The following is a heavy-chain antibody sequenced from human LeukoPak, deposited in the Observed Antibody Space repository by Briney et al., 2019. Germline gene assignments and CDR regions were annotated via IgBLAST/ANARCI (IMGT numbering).Heavy chain of an antibody. Sequence: GGSLRLSCAASGFSFSSYWMHWVRQAPGKGLVWVSRINSNGRSTSYADSVKGRFTISRDNAKNSLYLQMNSLRAEDTAVYYCARDLLGWNYLFDYWGQGTLVTVSS. V-gene: IGHV3-74*01. CDR1: GFSFSSYW. D-gene: IGHD1-7*01. J-gene: IGHJ4*02. CDR2: INSNGRST. CDR3: ARDLLGWNYLFDY.